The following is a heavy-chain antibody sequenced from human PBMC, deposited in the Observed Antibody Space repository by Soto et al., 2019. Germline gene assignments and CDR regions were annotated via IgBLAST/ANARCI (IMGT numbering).Heavy chain of an antibody. CDR1: GFTFSSYA. D-gene: IGHD4-17*01. Sequence: PGGSLRLSCAASGFTFSSYAMSWVRQAPGKGLEWVSAISGSGGSTYYADSVKGRFTISRDNSKNTLYLQMNSLRAEDTAVYYCANAATVTGYYHYGMDVWGQGTTVTVSS. CDR2: ISGSGGST. CDR3: ANAATVTGYYHYGMDV. V-gene: IGHV3-23*01. J-gene: IGHJ6*02.